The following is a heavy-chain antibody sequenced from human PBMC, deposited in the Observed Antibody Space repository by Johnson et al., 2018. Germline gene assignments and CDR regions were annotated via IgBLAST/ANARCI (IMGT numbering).Heavy chain of an antibody. D-gene: IGHD3-22*01. CDR3: ARVVNGAMIVFGAFDI. V-gene: IGHV4-34*01. J-gene: IGHJ3*02. CDR1: GGSFSGYY. CDR2: INHSGRT. Sequence: QVQLQQWGAGLLKPSVTLSLSCAVYGGSFSGYYWSWIRQPPGKGLEWIGEINHSGRTNYNPSLKSRVTISVDTSKNQFSLKLSSVTAADTAVYYCARVVNGAMIVFGAFDIWGQGTMVTVSS.